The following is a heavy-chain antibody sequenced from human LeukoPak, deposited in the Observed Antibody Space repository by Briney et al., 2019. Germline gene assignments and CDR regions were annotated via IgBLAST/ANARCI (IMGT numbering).Heavy chain of an antibody. Sequence: SETLSLTCTVSGGSISRYYWSWIRQPPGKGLEWIGWIYDSGSTDSNPSLKSRVTISADTSKNQFSLKLSSVTAADTAVYYCARLTNMEKDVTPTYYMDVWGKGTTVTVSS. CDR1: GGSISRYY. CDR3: ARLTNMEKDVTPTYYMDV. V-gene: IGHV4-59*01. CDR2: IYDSGST. J-gene: IGHJ6*03. D-gene: IGHD2-8*01.